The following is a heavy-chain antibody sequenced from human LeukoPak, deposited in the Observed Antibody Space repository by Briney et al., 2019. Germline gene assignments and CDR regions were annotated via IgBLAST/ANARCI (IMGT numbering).Heavy chain of an antibody. CDR3: AKGGLDSDWGVFYG. V-gene: IGHV3-30*18. J-gene: IGHJ4*02. CDR2: ISYDEINK. D-gene: IGHD7-27*01. CDR1: GFTFSSYG. Sequence: GRSLRLSCAASGFTFSSYGMFWVRQAPGKGLEWVAVISYDEINKYYADSVKGRFTISRDNSKNTLYLQMNSLRAEDTAVYYCAKGGLDSDWGVFYGWGVGTLVT.